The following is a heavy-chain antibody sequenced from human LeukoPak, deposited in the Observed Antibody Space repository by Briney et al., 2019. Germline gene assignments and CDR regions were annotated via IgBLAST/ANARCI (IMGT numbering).Heavy chain of an antibody. D-gene: IGHD6-13*01. CDR1: GFTFSSYG. CDR3: ARVGRWQQLAN. Sequence: GGSLRLSCAASGFTFSSYGMHWVRQAPGKGLEWVATIKQDGSEEYYVDSVKGRFTVSRDNAKNSLYLQMNSLRSDDTAVYYCARVGRWQQLANWGQGTLVTVSS. V-gene: IGHV3-7*03. J-gene: IGHJ4*02. CDR2: IKQDGSEE.